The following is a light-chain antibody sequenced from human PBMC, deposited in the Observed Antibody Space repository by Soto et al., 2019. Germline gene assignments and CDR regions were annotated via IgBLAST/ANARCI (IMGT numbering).Light chain of an antibody. CDR3: AAWDDSLNGVL. Sequence: QSVLTQPPSASGTPGQRVTISCSGSSSNIGSNTVNWYQQLPGTAPKLLIYRNNQRPSGVPDRFSGSKSGTSASLAISGLQSEDEADYYCAAWDDSLNGVLFCGGTKLTVL. CDR1: SSNIGSNT. J-gene: IGLJ2*01. CDR2: RNN. V-gene: IGLV1-44*01.